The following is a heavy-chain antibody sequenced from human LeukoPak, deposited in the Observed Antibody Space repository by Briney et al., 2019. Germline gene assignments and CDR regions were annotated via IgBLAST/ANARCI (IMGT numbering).Heavy chain of an antibody. CDR1: GGSISSSSYY. CDR3: ARDGRRVTTVTTTGAYYYYYGMDV. D-gene: IGHD4-17*01. Sequence: PSETLSLTCTVSGGSISSSSYYWGWIRQPPGKGLEWIGSIYYSGSTYYNPSLKSRVTISVDTSKNQFSLKLSSVTAADTAVYYCARDGRRVTTVTTTGAYYYYYGMDVWGQGTTVTVSS. V-gene: IGHV4-39*07. CDR2: IYYSGST. J-gene: IGHJ6*02.